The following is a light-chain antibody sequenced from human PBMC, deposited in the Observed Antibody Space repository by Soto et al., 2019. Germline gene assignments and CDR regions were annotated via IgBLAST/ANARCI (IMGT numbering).Light chain of an antibody. J-gene: IGKJ1*01. CDR1: QSVSNNY. V-gene: IGKV3-20*01. CDR2: DAS. CDR3: QQCARSPLT. Sequence: EIVLTQSPGTLSLSPGERATLSCRASQSVSNNYLAWYQQKPGQAPRLLIADASRRATGIPDRFSGSGSGTDFTLTISRLEPEDSAVYYCQQCARSPLTFGQGTKVEIK.